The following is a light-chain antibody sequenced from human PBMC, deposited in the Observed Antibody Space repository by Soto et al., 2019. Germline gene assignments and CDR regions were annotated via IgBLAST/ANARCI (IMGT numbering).Light chain of an antibody. CDR2: DVS. J-gene: IGLJ1*01. Sequence: QSVLTQPASVSGSPGQSITISCTGTSSDVGGYNYVSRYQQHPGKAPKLMIYDVSNQPSGVSNRFSGSKSGNTASLTISGLQAEDEADYYCSSYTSSSTLGVFGTGTKVTVL. CDR1: SSDVGGYNY. CDR3: SSYTSSSTLGV. V-gene: IGLV2-14*01.